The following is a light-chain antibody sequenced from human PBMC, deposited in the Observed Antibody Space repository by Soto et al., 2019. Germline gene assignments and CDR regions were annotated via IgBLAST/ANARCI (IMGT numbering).Light chain of an antibody. J-gene: IGLJ1*01. CDR2: DVN. CDR1: SSDVGGYHY. V-gene: IGLV2-11*01. Sequence: QSVLTRPRSVSGSPGQSVTISCTGTSSDVGGYHYVSWYQHHPGKAPKLVIFDVNRRPSGVPHRFSGSKSDNTASLTISGLQAEDEADYSCCSYVGSYLYVFGTGTKVTVL. CDR3: CSYVGSYLYV.